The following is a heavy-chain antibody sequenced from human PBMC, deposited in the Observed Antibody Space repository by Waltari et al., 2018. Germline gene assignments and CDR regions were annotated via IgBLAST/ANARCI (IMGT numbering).Heavy chain of an antibody. J-gene: IGHJ6*02. CDR3: ARDPGYCSSTSCFSYYYYGMDV. CDR1: GYTFTSYA. V-gene: IGHV1-3*01. Sequence: QVQLVQSGAEVKKPGASVKVSCKASGYTFTSYAMHWVRQAPGHRLEWMGWINAGNGNTKYSQKFQGRVTITRDTSASTAYMELSSLRSEDTAVYYCARDPGYCSSTSCFSYYYYGMDVWGQGTTVTVSS. CDR2: INAGNGNT. D-gene: IGHD2-2*01.